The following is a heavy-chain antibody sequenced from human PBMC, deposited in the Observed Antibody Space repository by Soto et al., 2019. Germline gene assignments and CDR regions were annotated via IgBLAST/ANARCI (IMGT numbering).Heavy chain of an antibody. CDR1: GYTFTSYA. CDR2: INAGNGNT. J-gene: IGHJ3*02. CDR3: ATAIADDAFDI. V-gene: IGHV1-3*01. Sequence: QVQLVQSGAEVKKPGASVKVSCKASGYTFTSYAMHWVRQAPGQRLEWMGWINAGNGNTKYSQKFQGRVNITRDTSASTAYMELSSLRSEDTAVYYCATAIADDAFDIWGRGTMVTVSS. D-gene: IGHD2-2*01.